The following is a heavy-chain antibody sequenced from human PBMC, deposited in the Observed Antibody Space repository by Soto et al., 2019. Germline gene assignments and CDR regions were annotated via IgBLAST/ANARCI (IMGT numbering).Heavy chain of an antibody. D-gene: IGHD3-16*01. Sequence: GGSLRLSCAASGFTFSSYAMSWVRQAPGKGLEWVSAISGSGGSTYYADSVKGRFTISRDNSKNTLYLQMNSRRAEETAVYYCAKAGGGSKYYFDYWVQGTLVTVSS. CDR3: AKAGGGSKYYFDY. CDR2: ISGSGGST. CDR1: GFTFSSYA. J-gene: IGHJ4*02. V-gene: IGHV3-23*01.